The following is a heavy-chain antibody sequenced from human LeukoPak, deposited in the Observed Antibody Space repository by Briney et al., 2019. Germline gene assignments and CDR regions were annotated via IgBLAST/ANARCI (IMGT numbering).Heavy chain of an antibody. CDR3: ARPNYDFWSGYYQFFDY. V-gene: IGHV3-23*01. CDR1: GFTFSSYA. CDR2: ISGSGGST. Sequence: GGSLRLSCAASGFTFSSYAMSWVRQAPGKGLEWVSAISGSGGSTYYADSVKGRFTISRDNAKNSLYLQMNSLRAEDTAVYYCARPNYDFWSGYYQFFDYWGQGTPVTVSS. D-gene: IGHD3-3*01. J-gene: IGHJ4*02.